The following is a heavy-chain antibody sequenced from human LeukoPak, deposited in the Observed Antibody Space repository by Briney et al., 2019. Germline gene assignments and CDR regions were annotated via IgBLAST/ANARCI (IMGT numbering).Heavy chain of an antibody. V-gene: IGHV4-34*01. J-gene: IGHJ5*02. CDR1: GGPFSGYY. CDR2: INHSGST. Sequence: SETLSLTCAVYGGPFSGYYWSWIRQPPGKGLEWIGEINHSGSTNYNPSLKSRVTISVDTSKNQFSLKLSSVTAADTAVYYCARGRGYCSSTSCYRFDPWGQGTLVTVSS. D-gene: IGHD2-2*01. CDR3: ARGRGYCSSTSCYRFDP.